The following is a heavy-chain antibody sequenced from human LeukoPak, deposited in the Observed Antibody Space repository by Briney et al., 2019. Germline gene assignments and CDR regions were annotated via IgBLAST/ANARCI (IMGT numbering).Heavy chain of an antibody. Sequence: NPSETLSLTCTVSGASISSDEYYWGWIRQSPGKGLEWIASVSYSGTVYYNPSLESRVTISIDTSKNQFSLKVNSMIAADTALYFCARGRPYNSGVPPWFDPWGQGILVTVSS. D-gene: IGHD6-19*01. J-gene: IGHJ5*02. CDR1: GASISSDEYY. CDR3: ARGRPYNSGVPPWFDP. CDR2: VSYSGTV. V-gene: IGHV4-39*07.